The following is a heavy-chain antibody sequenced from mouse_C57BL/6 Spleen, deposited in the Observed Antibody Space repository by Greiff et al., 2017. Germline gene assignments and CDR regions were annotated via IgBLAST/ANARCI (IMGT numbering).Heavy chain of an antibody. D-gene: IGHD4-1*01. CDR1: GYTFTDYE. CDR3: TRAVTGTWGWYFGV. Sequence: VQLQESGAELVRPGASVTLSCKASGYTFTDYEMHWVKQTPVHGLEWIGAIDPETGGTAYNQKFKGKAILTADKSSSTAYMELRSLTSEDSAVYYCTRAVTGTWGWYFGVWGTGTTVTVSS. J-gene: IGHJ1*03. CDR2: IDPETGGT. V-gene: IGHV1-15*01.